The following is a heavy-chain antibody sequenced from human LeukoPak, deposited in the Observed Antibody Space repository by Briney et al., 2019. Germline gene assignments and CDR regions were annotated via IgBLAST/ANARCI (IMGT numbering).Heavy chain of an antibody. CDR2: INHSGST. D-gene: IGHD2-2*01. Sequence: PSETLSLTCAVYGGSFSGYYWSWIRQPPGKGLEWIGEINHSGSTNYNPSLKSRVTISVDTSKNQFSLKLSSVTAADTAVYCCARIKLGYCSNTSCYGFLYYYYYYMDVWGKGTTVTVSS. V-gene: IGHV4-34*01. CDR3: ARIKLGYCSNTSCYGFLYYYYYYMDV. J-gene: IGHJ6*03. CDR1: GGSFSGYY.